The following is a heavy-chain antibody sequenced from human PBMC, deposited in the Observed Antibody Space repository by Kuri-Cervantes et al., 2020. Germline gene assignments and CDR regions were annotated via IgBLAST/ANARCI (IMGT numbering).Heavy chain of an antibody. CDR3: ARDPGRFDDYGDYA. D-gene: IGHD4-17*01. CDR1: GGTFSSYD. J-gene: IGHJ5*02. Sequence: ASVKVSCKASGGTFSSYDINWVRQATGQGLEWMGWMNPNSGNTGYAQKFQGRVTMTRNTSISTAYMELSSLRSEDTAVYYCARDPGRFDDYGDYAWGQGTLVTVSS. CDR2: MNPNSGNT. V-gene: IGHV1-8*02.